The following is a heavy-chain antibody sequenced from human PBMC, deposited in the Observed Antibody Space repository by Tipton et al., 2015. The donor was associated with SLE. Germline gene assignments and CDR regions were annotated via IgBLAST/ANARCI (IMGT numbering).Heavy chain of an antibody. D-gene: IGHD7-27*01. J-gene: IGHJ4*02. CDR3: ARLTPWGYDY. V-gene: IGHV4-59*12. CDR1: GGSLDSYY. Sequence: LRLSCAVYGGSLDSYYWNWIRQPPGKGLMLIGSISYSGATSYNPSLKSRVTISVDTSKNQFSLSLISVTAADTAVYYCARLTPWGYDYWGPGMLVTVSS. CDR2: ISYSGAT.